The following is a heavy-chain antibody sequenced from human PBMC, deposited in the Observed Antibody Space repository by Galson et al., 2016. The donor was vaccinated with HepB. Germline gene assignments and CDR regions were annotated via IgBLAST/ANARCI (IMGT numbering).Heavy chain of an antibody. V-gene: IGHV4-4*02. D-gene: IGHD6-19*01. CDR2: ISRSERT. J-gene: IGHJ6*02. CDR3: TRVACSTGNCYYYGLDV. Sequence: WVRQAPGKGLEWIGEISRSERTNYNPSLKNRVTISVDKSKKHFSLELTSATAADSAVYYCTRVACSTGNCYYYGLDVWGQGTTVTVS.